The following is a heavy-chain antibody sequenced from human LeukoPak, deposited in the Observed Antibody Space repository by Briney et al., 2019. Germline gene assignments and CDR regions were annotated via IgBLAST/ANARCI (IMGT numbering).Heavy chain of an antibody. CDR1: GYTFTSYY. V-gene: IGHV1-2*06. D-gene: IGHD2-2*01. CDR3: ARGLPAGSYYYYYMDV. Sequence: ASVKVSCKASGYTFTSYYMHWVRQAPGQGLEWMGRINPNSGGTNYAQKFQGRVTMTRDTSISTAYMELSRLRSDDTAVYYCARGLPAGSYYYYYMDVWGKGTMVTVSS. J-gene: IGHJ6*03. CDR2: INPNSGGT.